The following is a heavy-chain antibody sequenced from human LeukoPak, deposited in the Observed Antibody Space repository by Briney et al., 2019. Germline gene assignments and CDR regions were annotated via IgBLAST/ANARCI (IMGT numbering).Heavy chain of an antibody. CDR3: ASGAQSDY. CDR2: INNSGNAI. V-gene: IGHV3-48*03. D-gene: IGHD1-26*01. CDR1: GFTFSTYE. Sequence: GGSLRLSCAASGFTFSTYEMNWVRQAPGKGLEWVSSINNSGNAIYYADSVKGRFTISRDNSKNSLYLQMNSLRAEDTAVYYCASGAQSDYWGQGTLVTVSS. J-gene: IGHJ4*02.